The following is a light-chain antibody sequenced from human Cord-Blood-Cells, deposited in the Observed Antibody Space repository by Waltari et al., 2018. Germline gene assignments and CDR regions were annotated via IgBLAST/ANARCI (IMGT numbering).Light chain of an antibody. J-gene: IGLJ2*01. Sequence: QSALTQPASVSGSPGQSITISCTGTSSDIGGYNYLSWYQQHPVNAPKLMIYDVSKRPSGVSNRFSGSKSGNTASLTISGLQAEDEADYYCSSYTSSSVVFGGGTKLTVL. V-gene: IGLV2-14*01. CDR3: SSYTSSSVV. CDR1: SSDIGGYNY. CDR2: DVS.